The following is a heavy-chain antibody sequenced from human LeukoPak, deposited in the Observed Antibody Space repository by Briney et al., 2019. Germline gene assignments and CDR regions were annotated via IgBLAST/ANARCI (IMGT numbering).Heavy chain of an antibody. Sequence: GGSLRLSCAASGFTFSSYSMNWVRQAPGKGLEWVSSISSSSSYIYYADSVKGRFTISRDNAKNSLCLQMNSLRAEDTAVYYCARDRPGIALDYWGQGTLVTVSS. CDR3: ARDRPGIALDY. CDR2: ISSSSSYI. V-gene: IGHV3-21*01. D-gene: IGHD6-13*01. J-gene: IGHJ4*02. CDR1: GFTFSSYS.